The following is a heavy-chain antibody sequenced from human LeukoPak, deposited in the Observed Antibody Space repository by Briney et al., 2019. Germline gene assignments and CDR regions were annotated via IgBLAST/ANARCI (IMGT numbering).Heavy chain of an antibody. Sequence: PSQTLSLTCTVSGGSISSYYWTWIRQPPGKGLEWIGYIYYSGSTNYNPSLKSRVTISVDTSKNQFSLKLSSVTAADTAVYYCATFRGNRGGFDYWGQGTLVTVSS. CDR3: ATFRGNRGGFDY. CDR1: GGSISSYY. J-gene: IGHJ4*02. CDR2: IYYSGST. V-gene: IGHV4-59*01. D-gene: IGHD3-16*01.